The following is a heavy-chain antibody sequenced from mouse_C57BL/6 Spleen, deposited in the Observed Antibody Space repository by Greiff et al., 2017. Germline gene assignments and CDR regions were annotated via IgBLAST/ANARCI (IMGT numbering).Heavy chain of an antibody. CDR2: INPNYGTT. CDR3: ASPSLITTVVAKGYAMDY. CDR1: GYSFTDYN. V-gene: IGHV1-39*01. Sequence: VQLQQSGPELVKPGASVKISCKASGYSFTDYNMNWVKQSNGKSLEWIGVINPNYGTTSYNQKFKGKATLTVDQSSSTAYMQLNSLTSEDSAVYYCASPSLITTVVAKGYAMDYWGQGTSVTVSS. D-gene: IGHD1-1*01. J-gene: IGHJ4*01.